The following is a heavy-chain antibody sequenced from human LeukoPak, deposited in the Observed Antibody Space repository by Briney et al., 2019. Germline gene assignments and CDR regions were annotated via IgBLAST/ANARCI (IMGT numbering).Heavy chain of an antibody. V-gene: IGHV3-21*01. CDR1: GFTFSIYS. CDR2: ISSSSSYI. D-gene: IGHD6-19*01. CDR3: ARATRAYSSGWGGYYYYMDV. Sequence: PGGSLSLSCAASGFTFSIYSMNWVRQAPGKGLECVSSISSSSSYINYAHSVKGRFTIYTANAKHSLYLQMHSLRDEDTAVYYCARATRAYSSGWGGYYYYMDVWGKGTTVIVSS. J-gene: IGHJ6*03.